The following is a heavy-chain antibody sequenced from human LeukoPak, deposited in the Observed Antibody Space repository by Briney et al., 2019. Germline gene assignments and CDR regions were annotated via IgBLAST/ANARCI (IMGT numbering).Heavy chain of an antibody. J-gene: IGHJ3*02. CDR3: ARDYGDYVDMAFDI. V-gene: IGHV3-74*01. CDR2: INSDGSST. Sequence: QPGGSLRLSCAASGFTFSSYWMHWVRQAPGKGLVWVSRINSDGSSTSYADSVKGRFTISRDNAKSTLYLQMNSLRAEDTAVYYCARDYGDYVDMAFDIWGQGTMVTVSS. CDR1: GFTFSSYW. D-gene: IGHD4-17*01.